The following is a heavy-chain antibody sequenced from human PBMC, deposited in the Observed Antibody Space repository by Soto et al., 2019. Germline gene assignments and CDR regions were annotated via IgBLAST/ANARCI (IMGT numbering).Heavy chain of an antibody. D-gene: IGHD3-10*01. CDR3: AKGSRTWTPDY. V-gene: IGHV1-3*01. CDR2: IAPGNGNT. CDR1: GYTFTDSA. J-gene: IGHJ4*02. Sequence: GASVKVSCKASGYTFTDSAIHWVRQAPGQSLELLGWIAPGNGNTKYSQKFQGRVTITRDTSATTAYMELSSLRSEDTAGYYCAKGSRTWTPDYWGQGTLVTVSS.